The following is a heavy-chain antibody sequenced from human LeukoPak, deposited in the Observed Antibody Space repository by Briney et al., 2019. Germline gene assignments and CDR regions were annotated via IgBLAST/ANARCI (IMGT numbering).Heavy chain of an antibody. Sequence: PSETLSLTCTVSGGSISSSSYYWGWIRQPPGKGLEWIGSIYYSGSTYYNPSLKSRVTISVDTSKNQFSLKLSSVTAADTAVYYCARGRGHYYHIEIEYYFDYWGQGTLVTVSS. J-gene: IGHJ4*02. D-gene: IGHD3-22*01. CDR1: GGSISSSSYY. CDR3: ARGRGHYYHIEIEYYFDY. V-gene: IGHV4-39*07. CDR2: IYYSGST.